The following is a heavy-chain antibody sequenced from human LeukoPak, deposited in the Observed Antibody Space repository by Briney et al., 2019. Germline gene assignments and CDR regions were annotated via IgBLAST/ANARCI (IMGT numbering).Heavy chain of an antibody. Sequence: SVKVSCKASGYTFTGYYMHWVRQAPGQGLEWMGGIIPIFGTANYAQKFQGRVTITTDESTSTAYMELSSLRSEDTAVYYCARGAQLWLRGSFDYWGQGTLVTVSS. J-gene: IGHJ4*02. CDR3: ARGAQLWLRGSFDY. V-gene: IGHV1-69*05. CDR2: IIPIFGTA. CDR1: GYTFTGYY. D-gene: IGHD5-18*01.